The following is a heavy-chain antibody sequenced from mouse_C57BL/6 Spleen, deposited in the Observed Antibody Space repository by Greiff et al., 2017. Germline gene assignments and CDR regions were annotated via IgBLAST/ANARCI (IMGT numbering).Heavy chain of an antibody. V-gene: IGHV1-53*01. CDR1: GYTFTSYW. D-gene: IGHD1-1*01. CDR2: INPSNGGT. J-gene: IGHJ2*01. Sequence: QVQLQQPGTELVKPGASVKLSCKASGYTFTSYWMHWVKQRPGQGLEWIGNINPSNGGTNYNEKFKSKATLTVYKSSSTAYMQLSSLTSEDYAVYYCASKLSGGSSYEDYWGQGTTLTVSS. CDR3: ASKLSGGSSYEDY.